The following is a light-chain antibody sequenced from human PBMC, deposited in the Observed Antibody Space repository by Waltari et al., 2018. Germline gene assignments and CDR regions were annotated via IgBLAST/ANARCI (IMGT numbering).Light chain of an antibody. CDR3: NSRDIAGNFVV. CDR1: TLGSYS. V-gene: IGLV3-19*01. J-gene: IGLJ2*01. Sequence: SSELTQDLDVSVALGQTVRITCRGETLGSYSANWYQQKPGQAPLLLIFDNNKRPSGIPGRFSGSSSGTTASLTITGAQADDEADYYCNSRDIAGNFVVFGGGTQLTVL. CDR2: DNN.